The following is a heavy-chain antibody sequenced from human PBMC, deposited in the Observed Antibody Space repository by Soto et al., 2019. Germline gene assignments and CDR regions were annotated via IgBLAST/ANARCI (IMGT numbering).Heavy chain of an antibody. V-gene: IGHV3-21*01. J-gene: IGHJ6*02. Sequence: VGSLRLSCAASGFTFSSYSMNWVRQSPGKGLEWVSSISSSSSYIYYADSVKGRFTISRDNAKNSLYLQMNSLRAEDTAVYYCARAGYYDSSGYSYPHYYYYGMDVWGQRTTVTVSS. CDR2: ISSSSSYI. CDR1: GFTFSSYS. CDR3: ARAGYYDSSGYSYPHYYYYGMDV. D-gene: IGHD3-22*01.